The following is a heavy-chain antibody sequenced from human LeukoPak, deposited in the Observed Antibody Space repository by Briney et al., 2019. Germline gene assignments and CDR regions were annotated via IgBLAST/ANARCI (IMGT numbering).Heavy chain of an antibody. Sequence: GGSLRLSCAASGFTVSSNYMSWVRQAPGKGLEWVSVIYSGGSTYYADSVKGRFTISRDNSKNTLYLQMNSLRAEDTAMYYCARSPPALQLWFSNPSGFDYWGQGTLVTVSS. V-gene: IGHV3-53*01. CDR1: GFTVSSNY. D-gene: IGHD5-18*01. J-gene: IGHJ4*02. CDR3: ARSPPALQLWFSNPSGFDY. CDR2: IYSGGST.